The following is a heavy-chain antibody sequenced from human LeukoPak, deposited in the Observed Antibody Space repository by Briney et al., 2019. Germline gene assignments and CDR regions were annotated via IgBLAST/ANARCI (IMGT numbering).Heavy chain of an antibody. Sequence: ASVKVSCKASGYTLTGYYMHWVRQAPGQGLEWMGWINPNSGGANYAQKFQGRVTMTRDTSTSTAYMELSRLRSDDTAVYYCTGAAAGTMGINYYYYGMDAWGQGTTVTVSS. V-gene: IGHV1-2*02. J-gene: IGHJ6*02. D-gene: IGHD6-13*01. CDR1: GYTLTGYY. CDR2: INPNSGGA. CDR3: TGAAAGTMGINYYYYGMDA.